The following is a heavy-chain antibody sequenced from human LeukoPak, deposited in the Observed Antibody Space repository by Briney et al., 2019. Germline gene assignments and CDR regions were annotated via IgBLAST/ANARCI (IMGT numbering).Heavy chain of an antibody. D-gene: IGHD3-22*01. CDR3: ARHKPHYDSSGYYPDY. J-gene: IGHJ4*02. CDR2: IYFNGNI. CDR1: GGSIRSNNHY. Sequence: SETLSLTCAVSGGSIRSNNHYWGWIRQPPGKGLEWIGNIYFNGNIAYNPSLQSRVTISVDTSKNQFSLRLNSVTAADTAVYYCARHKPHYDSSGYYPDYWGQGTLVTVSS. V-gene: IGHV4-39*01.